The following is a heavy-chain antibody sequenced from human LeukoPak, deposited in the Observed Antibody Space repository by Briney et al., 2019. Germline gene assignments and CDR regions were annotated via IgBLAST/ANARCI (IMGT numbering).Heavy chain of an antibody. J-gene: IGHJ3*02. CDR1: GGTFSSYA. D-gene: IGHD3-3*01. CDR3: ARARSHYDFFAFDI. Sequence: GASVKVSCKASGGTFSSYAISWVRQAPGQGLEWRRGIIPIFGTANYAQKFQGRVTITTAESTSTACMELSSLRSDDTAVYYCARARSHYDFFAFDIWGQGTMVTVSS. V-gene: IGHV1-69*05. CDR2: IIPIFGTA.